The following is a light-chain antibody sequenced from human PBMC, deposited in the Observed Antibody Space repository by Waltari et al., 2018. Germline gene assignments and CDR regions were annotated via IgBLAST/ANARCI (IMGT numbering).Light chain of an antibody. CDR3: SSYTLTNPVV. V-gene: IGLV2-14*03. CDR2: VVS. CDR1: SNDIGANDY. J-gene: IGLJ2*01. Sequence: QSVVTQPASVSGSPGQSISISCTGTSNDIGANDYVSWYQQHPGRAPHLVIYVVSVRPSGVSIRFSGSKSGNTASLTISGLQAEDEALYYCSSYTLTNPVVFGGGTKLTVL.